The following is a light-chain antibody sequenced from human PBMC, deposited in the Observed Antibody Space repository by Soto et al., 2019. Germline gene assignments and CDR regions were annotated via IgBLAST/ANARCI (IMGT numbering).Light chain of an antibody. J-gene: IGKJ4*01. CDR2: DAS. V-gene: IGKV3-11*01. CDR3: RQHSNWPLT. Sequence: EIVLTQSPATLSLSPGERATLSCRASQTVRNNLAWYQQGPGQAPRLLIYDASSRATGIPARFSGSGSGTDFTLTISSLEPEDFAVYYCRQHSNWPLTFGGGTKVDIK. CDR1: QTVRNN.